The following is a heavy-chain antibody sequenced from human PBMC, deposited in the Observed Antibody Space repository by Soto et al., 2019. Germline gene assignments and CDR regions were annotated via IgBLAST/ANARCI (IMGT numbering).Heavy chain of an antibody. D-gene: IGHD6-13*01. J-gene: IGHJ4*02. Sequence: SETLSLTCAVYGGSFSNNYWSWIRQPPGKGLEWIGYMYHSGSTNYNPSLKSRVTISVDTSKNQFSLKLSSVTAADTAVYYCAGLRQQLDKNFDYWGQGTLVTVS. CDR2: MYHSGST. CDR3: AGLRQQLDKNFDY. V-gene: IGHV4-34*01. CDR1: GGSFSNNY.